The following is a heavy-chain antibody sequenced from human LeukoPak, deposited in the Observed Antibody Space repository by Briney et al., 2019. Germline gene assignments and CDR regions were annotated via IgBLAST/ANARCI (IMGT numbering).Heavy chain of an antibody. D-gene: IGHD1-26*01. CDR1: GFTFSSYG. CDR3: ARKVDGGSVAVFDY. Sequence: GGSLRLSCAASGFTFSSYGMHWVRQAPDKGLEWVAFIRYDGSNKYYADSVKGRFTISRDNSKNTLYLQMNSLRAEDTAVYYCARKVDGGSVAVFDYWGQGTLVTVSS. V-gene: IGHV3-30*02. CDR2: IRYDGSNK. J-gene: IGHJ4*02.